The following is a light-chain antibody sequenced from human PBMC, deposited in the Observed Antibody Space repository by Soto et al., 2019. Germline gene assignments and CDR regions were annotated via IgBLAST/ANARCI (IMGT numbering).Light chain of an antibody. CDR3: QQYHDWPPYT. V-gene: IGKV3-15*01. J-gene: IGKJ2*01. Sequence: EIVMTQSPATLSVSSGETATLSCRASQRISRHLAWYQQKPGQAPRLLIYGASTRATGIPARFSGSGSGTEFTLTISSLQSEDFAVYYCQQYHDWPPYTFGQGTKLEIK. CDR2: GAS. CDR1: QRISRH.